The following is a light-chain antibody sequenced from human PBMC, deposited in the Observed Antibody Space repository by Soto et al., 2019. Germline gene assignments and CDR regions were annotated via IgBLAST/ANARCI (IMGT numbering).Light chain of an antibody. Sequence: VMTQAPVSLPVSPGDPASISCRSSQTLLHGNGYNYLDCYLQKPGQSPQLLIFVGSNRASGVADRFSGSGSATDFTLKISRVEAEDVGIYYCMQALQTPPAFGQGTK. CDR3: MQALQTPPA. CDR2: VGS. CDR1: QTLLHGNGYNY. V-gene: IGKV2-28*01. J-gene: IGKJ1*01.